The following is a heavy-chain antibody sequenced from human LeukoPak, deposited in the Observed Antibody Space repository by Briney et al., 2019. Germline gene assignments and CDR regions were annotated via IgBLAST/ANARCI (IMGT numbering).Heavy chain of an antibody. CDR1: GFTFSSYG. CDR2: IYSGGNT. D-gene: IGHD4-23*01. V-gene: IGHV3-66*01. Sequence: GRSLRLSCAASGFTFSSYGMHWVRQAPGRGLEWVSVIYSGGNTYYADSVKGRFTISRDNSKNTLYLQMNSLRAEDTAVYYCARDSGTTVGYFDYWGQGTLVTVSS. J-gene: IGHJ4*02. CDR3: ARDSGTTVGYFDY.